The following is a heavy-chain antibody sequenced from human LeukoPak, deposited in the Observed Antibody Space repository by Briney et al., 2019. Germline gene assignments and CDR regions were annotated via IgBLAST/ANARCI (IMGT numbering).Heavy chain of an antibody. Sequence: PGTSLRLSCAASGFIFSRYAMHWVRQAPGTGLEWVAVIWSDGTREYYIDSVKGRFTISRDNAKNSLYLQMNSLRAEDTAVYYCAKERHGEDAFDMWCQGNMVPVTS. CDR3: AKERHGEDAFDM. V-gene: IGHV3-33*03. D-gene: IGHD7-27*01. CDR1: GFIFSRYA. CDR2: IWSDGTRE. J-gene: IGHJ3*02.